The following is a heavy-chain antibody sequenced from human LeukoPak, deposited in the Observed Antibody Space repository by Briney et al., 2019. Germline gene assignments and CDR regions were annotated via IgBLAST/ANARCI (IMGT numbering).Heavy chain of an antibody. CDR1: GYSFTRYD. V-gene: IGHV1-18*01. D-gene: IGHD5-24*01. J-gene: IGHJ4*02. CDR3: ARDAYNSRYFDY. CDR2: ISTYSGNT. Sequence: ASVKVSCKASGYSFTRYDISWVRQAPGQGLEWMGWISTYSGNTNYAQRLHGRVTMTTDTSTTTAYMELRNLRSDDTAVYYRARDAYNSRYFDYWGQGTLVTVSS.